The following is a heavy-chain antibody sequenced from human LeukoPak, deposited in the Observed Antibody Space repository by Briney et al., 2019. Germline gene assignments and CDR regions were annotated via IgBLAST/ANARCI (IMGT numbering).Heavy chain of an antibody. V-gene: IGHV3-23*01. CDR2: IIPSGHTT. J-gene: IGHJ5*02. D-gene: IGHD3-10*01. Sequence: PGGSLRLSCAASGFTFSSHGMNWVRQAPGKGLEWVSGIIPSGHTTYYADSVRGRFTISRDNSRNTLYLQMNSLRAEDTAVYYCAKASPHYYGSGSYYLNPFDPWGQGTLVTVSS. CDR1: GFTFSSHG. CDR3: AKASPHYYGSGSYYLNPFDP.